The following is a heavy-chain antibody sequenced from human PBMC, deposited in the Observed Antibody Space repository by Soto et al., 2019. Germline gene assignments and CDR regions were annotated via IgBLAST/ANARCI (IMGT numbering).Heavy chain of an antibody. CDR3: ARDRRGGTYSSSWKNWFDP. D-gene: IGHD6-13*01. J-gene: IGHJ5*02. CDR2: ISAYNGNT. CDR1: GYTFTSYG. Sequence: ASVKVSCKASGYTFTSYGISWVRQAPGQGLEWMGWISAYNGNTNYTQKLQGRVTMTTDTSTSTAYMELRSLRSDDTAVYYCARDRRGGTYSSSWKNWFDPWGRG. V-gene: IGHV1-18*01.